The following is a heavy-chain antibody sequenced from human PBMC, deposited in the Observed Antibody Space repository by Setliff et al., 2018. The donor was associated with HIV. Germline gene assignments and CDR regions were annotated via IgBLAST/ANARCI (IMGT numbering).Heavy chain of an antibody. D-gene: IGHD4-4*01. J-gene: IGHJ5*02. CDR3: AREAGGGDYINYGGFDL. CDR2: IIPIFGTT. CDR1: GDTFSSYV. V-gene: IGHV1-69*13. Sequence: GASVKVSCKASGDTFSSYVFSWVRQAPGQGLEWMGGIIPIFGTTNYAQNFQGRVTITADESTNTAYMELSSLRSEDTAVYYCAREAGGGDYINYGGFDLWGQGTLVTVSS.